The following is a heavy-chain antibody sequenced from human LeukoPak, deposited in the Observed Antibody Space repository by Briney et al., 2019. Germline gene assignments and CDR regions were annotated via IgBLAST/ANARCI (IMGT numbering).Heavy chain of an antibody. V-gene: IGHV3-15*01. CDR3: TTPDYDYVWGSYRFDY. CDR1: GFTFSNAW. J-gene: IGHJ4*02. Sequence: GGSLRLSCAASGFTFSNAWMSWVRQAPGKGLEWVGRIKSKTDGGTTDYAAPVKGRFTISRDDSKNTLYLQMNSLKTEDTAVYYCTTPDYDYVWGSYRFDYWGQGTLVTVSS. CDR2: IKSKTDGGTT. D-gene: IGHD3-16*02.